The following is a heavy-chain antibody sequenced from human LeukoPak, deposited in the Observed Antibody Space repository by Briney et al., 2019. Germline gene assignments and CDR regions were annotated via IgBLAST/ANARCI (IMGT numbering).Heavy chain of an antibody. CDR1: GFSFSGYW. J-gene: IGHJ6*03. V-gene: IGHV3-7*01. CDR3: AKDVRDYDFWTNYYSYYMDV. Sequence: GGSLRLSCAASGFSFSGYWMSWVRQAPGKGLEWVANIKQDESEKYYVDSVKGRFTISRDNAKNSLYLQMNSLRAEDTAVYYCAKDVRDYDFWTNYYSYYMDVWGKGTTVSVS. CDR2: IKQDESEK. D-gene: IGHD3-3*01.